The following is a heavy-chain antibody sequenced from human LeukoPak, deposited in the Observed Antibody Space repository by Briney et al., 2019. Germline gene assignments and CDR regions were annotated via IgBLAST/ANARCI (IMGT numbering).Heavy chain of an antibody. CDR1: GFTFSSYG. Sequence: GRSLRLSCAASGFTFSSYGVHWVRQAPGKGLEWVAVIWYDGSNKYYADSVKGRFTISRDNSKNTLYLQMNSLRAEDTAVYYCARDPLGGYEIDYWGQGTLVTVSS. V-gene: IGHV3-33*01. CDR2: IWYDGSNK. D-gene: IGHD5-18*01. J-gene: IGHJ4*02. CDR3: ARDPLGGYEIDY.